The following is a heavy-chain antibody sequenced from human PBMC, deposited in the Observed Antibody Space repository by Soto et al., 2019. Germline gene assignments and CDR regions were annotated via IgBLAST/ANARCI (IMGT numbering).Heavy chain of an antibody. CDR2: ISDYNGNT. CDR1: GYIFHNYG. D-gene: IGHD4-17*01. CDR3: ARTLYGDNVDY. V-gene: IGHV1-18*01. Sequence: ASVKVSCKTSGYIFHNYGISWVRQAPGQGLEWMGWISDYNGNTKYAQKFQGRVTMTRNTSISTAYMELSSLRSEDTAVYYCARTLYGDNVDYWGQGTLVTVSS. J-gene: IGHJ4*02.